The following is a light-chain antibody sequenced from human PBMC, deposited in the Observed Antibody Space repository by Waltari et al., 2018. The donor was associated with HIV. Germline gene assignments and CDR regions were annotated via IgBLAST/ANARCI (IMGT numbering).Light chain of an antibody. CDR2: LAS. Sequence: DIQLTQSPSFLSASVGDRVTITCRASQGISNYLDWYQQKPGKAPQRLIYLASTLQSGVPSRFSGSISGTEFSLTISSLQPEDFATYYCQQLNYFPHTFGQGTKLEIK. V-gene: IGKV1-9*01. CDR3: QQLNYFPHT. CDR1: QGISNY. J-gene: IGKJ2*01.